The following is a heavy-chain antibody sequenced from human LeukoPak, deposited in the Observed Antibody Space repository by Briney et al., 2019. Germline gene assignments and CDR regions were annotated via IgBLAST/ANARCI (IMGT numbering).Heavy chain of an antibody. CDR1: GFTFSDYY. Sequence: GGSLRLSCAASGFTFSDYYMSWIREAPGKGLEWVSYISSSGSTIYYADPVKGRFPISRDNAKNSLYLQMNSLRAEDTAVYYCAREGHATSFDYWGQGTLVTVSS. D-gene: IGHD5-12*01. CDR2: ISSSGSTI. J-gene: IGHJ4*02. CDR3: AREGHATSFDY. V-gene: IGHV3-11*01.